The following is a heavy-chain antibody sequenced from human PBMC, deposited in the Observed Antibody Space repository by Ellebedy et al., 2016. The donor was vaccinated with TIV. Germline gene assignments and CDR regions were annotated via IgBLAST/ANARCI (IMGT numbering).Heavy chain of an antibody. J-gene: IGHJ6*02. CDR1: GFTFSSYS. V-gene: IGHV3-48*04. D-gene: IGHD7-27*01. CDR3: ARDPSWARVGMDV. Sequence: GGSLRLSXAASGFTFSSYSMNWVRQAPGKGLEWVSYISSSSSTIYYADSVKGRFTISRDNAKNSLYLQMNSLRAEDTAVYYCARDPSWARVGMDVWGQGTTVTVSS. CDR2: ISSSSSTI.